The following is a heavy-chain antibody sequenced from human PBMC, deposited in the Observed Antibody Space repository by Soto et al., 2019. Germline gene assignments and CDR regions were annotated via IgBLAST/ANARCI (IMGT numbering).Heavy chain of an antibody. D-gene: IGHD1-1*01. CDR2: INQDGNED. CDR1: GFTFSSYW. V-gene: IGHV3-7*01. J-gene: IGHJ4*02. Sequence: QPGGSLRRSCAASGFTFSSYWMNWVRHAPGKGLDWVANINQDGNEDNLLDSVKGRFTISRDNAKNSLFLQMNSLRVDDTAVYYCARTGDGHHDFLDYWGQGALVTVSS. CDR3: ARTGDGHHDFLDY.